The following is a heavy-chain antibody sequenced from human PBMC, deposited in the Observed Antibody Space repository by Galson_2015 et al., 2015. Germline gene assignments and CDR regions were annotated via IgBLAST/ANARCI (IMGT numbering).Heavy chain of an antibody. CDR2: ITSTGDTT. CDR3: AKTTVAAGGNWYMDA. D-gene: IGHD4-23*01. CDR1: AFAFSIYD. V-gene: IGHV3-48*03. J-gene: IGHJ6*03. Sequence: SLRLSCAASAFAFSIYDMNWLRQAPGKGLEWVSYITSTGDTTYYADSVKGRFTVSRDNAKNSLFLQMNSLRAEDTALYYCAKTTVAAGGNWYMDAWGKGATVTGSS.